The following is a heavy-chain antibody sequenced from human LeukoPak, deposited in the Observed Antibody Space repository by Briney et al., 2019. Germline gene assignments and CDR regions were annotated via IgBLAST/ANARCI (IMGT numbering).Heavy chain of an antibody. V-gene: IGHV3-33*01. CDR2: ICYDGTNI. CDR3: VRDGGELEADGFDI. J-gene: IGHJ3*02. Sequence: GRSLRLSCAASGFLFSTYDMHWVRQAPGKGLEWAAIICYDGTNIKYVDSVKGRFTISRDNSENTLYLQMNSLRAEDTAVYYCVRDGGELEADGFDIWGKGTMVTVSS. D-gene: IGHD2-21*01. CDR1: GFLFSTYD.